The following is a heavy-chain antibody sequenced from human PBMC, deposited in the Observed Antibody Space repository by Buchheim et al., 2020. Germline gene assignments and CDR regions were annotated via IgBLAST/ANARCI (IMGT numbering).Heavy chain of an antibody. V-gene: IGHV4-28*01. Sequence: QVQLQESGPGLVKPSDTLSPPCVVSGYSVSSDKCWGWIRQPPGEGLEWIGYIYHSGGTYYKSSPKSRVTMSVDTSKNKFSLRLRSVTAADTAVYYCVVKSAGYYAFDHWGQGTL. J-gene: IGHJ4*02. CDR3: VVKSAGYYAFDH. CDR2: IYHSGGT. D-gene: IGHD2-15*01. CDR1: GYSVSSDKC.